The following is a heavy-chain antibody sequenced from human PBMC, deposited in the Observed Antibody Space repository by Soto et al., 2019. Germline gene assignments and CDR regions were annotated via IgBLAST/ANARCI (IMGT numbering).Heavy chain of an antibody. J-gene: IGHJ4*01. CDR2: ISAYNGNT. Sequence: AKPCSKDPGDAITSKSRWWPRQDPRQGLEWMGWISAYNGNTNYAQKLQGRVTMTTDTSTSTAYMELRSLRSDDTAVYYCAIFPRGVLLRYSVWSLDYLRHGTLVTV. D-gene: IGHD3-9*01. V-gene: IGHV1-18*01. CDR1: GDAITSKS. CDR3: AIFPRGVLLRYSVWSLDY.